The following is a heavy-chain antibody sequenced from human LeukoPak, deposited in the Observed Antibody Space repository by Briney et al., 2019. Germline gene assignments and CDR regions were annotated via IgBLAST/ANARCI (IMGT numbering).Heavy chain of an antibody. CDR3: ARGEDYYDSSGYYYVY. D-gene: IGHD3-22*01. Sequence: GGSLRLSCAASGFTFSSYGMHWVRQAPGKGLEWVAVIWYDGSNKYYADSVKGRFTISRDNSKNTLYPQMNSLRAEDTAVYYCARGEDYYDSSGYYYVYWGQGTLVTVSS. CDR2: IWYDGSNK. J-gene: IGHJ4*02. V-gene: IGHV3-33*01. CDR1: GFTFSSYG.